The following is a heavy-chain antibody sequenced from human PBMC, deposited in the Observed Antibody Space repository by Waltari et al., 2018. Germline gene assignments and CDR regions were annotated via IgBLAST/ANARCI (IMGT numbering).Heavy chain of an antibody. CDR1: GFPFISYG. D-gene: IGHD2-21*01. V-gene: IGHV3-30*02. Sequence: QVQLVESGGGVVQPGGSLRLSCAASGFPFISYGMHWVRQAPGKGLEWVAFVRSDGSNAYYADSVKGRFTISRDNSKNTLYLQMNSLRVEDTAVYYCAIQCGGGCYQDWGQGTLVTVSS. CDR2: VRSDGSNA. CDR3: AIQCGGGCYQD. J-gene: IGHJ4*02.